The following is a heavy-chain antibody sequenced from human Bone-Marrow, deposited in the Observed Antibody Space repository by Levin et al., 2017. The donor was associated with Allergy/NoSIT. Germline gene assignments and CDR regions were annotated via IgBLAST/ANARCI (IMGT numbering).Heavy chain of an antibody. J-gene: IGHJ4*02. CDR2: ISSSSSTI. D-gene: IGHD1-26*01. CDR1: GFTFSSYS. Sequence: PGGSLRLSCAASGFTFSSYSMNWVRQAPGKGLEWVSYISSSSSTIYYADSVKGRFTISRDNAKNSLYLQMNSLRAEDTAVYYCARDLPRGSYFNWGQGTLVTVSS. CDR3: ARDLPRGSYFN. V-gene: IGHV3-48*04.